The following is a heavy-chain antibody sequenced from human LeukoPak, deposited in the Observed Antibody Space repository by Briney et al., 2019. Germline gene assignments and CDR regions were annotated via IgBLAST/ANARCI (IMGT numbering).Heavy chain of an antibody. D-gene: IGHD2-2*01. Sequence: GGSLRLSCAASGFTLSSYGMHWVRQAPGKGLEWVAVISYDGSNKYYADPVKGRFTISRDNSKNTLYLQMNSLRAEDTAVYYCAKIPQRYYGMDVWGKGTTVTVSS. CDR3: AKIPQRYYGMDV. CDR2: ISYDGSNK. CDR1: GFTLSSYG. V-gene: IGHV3-30*18. J-gene: IGHJ6*04.